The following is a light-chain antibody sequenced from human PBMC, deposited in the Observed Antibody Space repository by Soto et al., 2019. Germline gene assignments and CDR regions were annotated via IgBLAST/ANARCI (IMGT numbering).Light chain of an antibody. CDR3: QQRSNGFT. Sequence: EVVVTQSPDTLSLSPGERATLSCRASQNVTSSYLAWHQKKPGQAPRLLIYGASRRATGVPDRFSGSGSGTDFILTISSLEPEDFAVYYCQQRSNGFTFGPGTKVDIK. J-gene: IGKJ3*01. V-gene: IGKV3D-20*02. CDR1: QNVTSSY. CDR2: GAS.